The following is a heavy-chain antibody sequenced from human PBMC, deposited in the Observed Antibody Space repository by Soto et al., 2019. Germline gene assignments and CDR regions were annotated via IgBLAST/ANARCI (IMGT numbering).Heavy chain of an antibody. CDR3: ARVASLIPIFHGLDA. Sequence: QVQLVQSGAEVRKPGASVKVSCKASGYTFTKYGITWVRQAPGQGLEWLGWISGDNGNTNFAQRLKDRVTMTTDTSTTTAYMELRSLRRDGTAIYYCARVASLIPIFHGLDAWGQGTTVTVSS. CDR1: GYTFTKYG. CDR2: ISGDNGNT. V-gene: IGHV1-18*04. D-gene: IGHD3-3*01. J-gene: IGHJ6*02.